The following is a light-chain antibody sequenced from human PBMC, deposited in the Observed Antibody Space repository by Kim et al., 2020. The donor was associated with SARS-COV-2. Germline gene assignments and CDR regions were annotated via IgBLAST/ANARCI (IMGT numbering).Light chain of an antibody. J-gene: IGLJ1*01. Sequence: QSALTQPRSASGSPGQSVTISCTGTSSDVGGYNYVSWYQHHPGKAPKLIIYDVTKRPSGVPDRFSGSKSGNAASLTISGLQAEDEADYYCCSYAGRYTFYVFGTGTKVTVL. CDR2: DVT. CDR3: CSYAGRYTFYV. CDR1: SSDVGGYNY. V-gene: IGLV2-11*01.